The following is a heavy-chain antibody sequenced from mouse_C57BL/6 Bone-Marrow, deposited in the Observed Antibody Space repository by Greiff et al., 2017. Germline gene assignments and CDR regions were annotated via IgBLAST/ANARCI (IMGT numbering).Heavy chain of an antibody. CDR3: AILGGNYSLWYFDV. CDR1: GYTFTSYW. V-gene: IGHV1-61*01. J-gene: IGHJ1*03. D-gene: IGHD2-1*01. CDR2: IYPSDSET. Sequence: VQLQQPGAELVRPGSSVKLSCKASGYTFTSYWMDWVKQRPGQGLEWIGNIYPSDSETHYNQKFKDKATLTVDKSSSTAYMQLSSLTSEDSAVYYCAILGGNYSLWYFDVWGTGTTVTVSS.